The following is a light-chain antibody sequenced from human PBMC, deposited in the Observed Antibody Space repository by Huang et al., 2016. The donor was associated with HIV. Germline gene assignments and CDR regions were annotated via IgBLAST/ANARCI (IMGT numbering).Light chain of an antibody. Sequence: DIVMTQSPDSLAVSLGERVTINCKSSQSVLYNSNNKNYLAWYQQKPGHPPKLLIYWASIRESGVPDRFSGSGSGTDFTLTISSLQAEDVATYFCQQYYDANLLTFGGGTKLEIK. J-gene: IGKJ4*01. CDR2: WAS. V-gene: IGKV4-1*01. CDR1: QSVLYNSNNKNY. CDR3: QQYYDANLLT.